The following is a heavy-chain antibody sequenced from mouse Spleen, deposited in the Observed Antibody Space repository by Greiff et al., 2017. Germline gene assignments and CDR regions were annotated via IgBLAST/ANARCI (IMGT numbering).Heavy chain of an antibody. D-gene: IGHD1-2*01. CDR1: GFTFSDYG. Sequence: EVQLQESGGGLVKPGGSLKLSCAASGFTFSDYGMAWVRQAPGKGPEWVAFISNLAYSIYYADTVTGRFTISRENAKNTLYLEMSSLRSEDTAMYYCARVIHYYGYWYFDVWGAGTTVTVSS. CDR3: ARVIHYYGYWYFDV. J-gene: IGHJ1*01. CDR2: ISNLAYSI. V-gene: IGHV5-15*02.